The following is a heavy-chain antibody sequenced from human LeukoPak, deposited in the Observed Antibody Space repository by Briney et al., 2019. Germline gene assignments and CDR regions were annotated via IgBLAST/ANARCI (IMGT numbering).Heavy chain of an antibody. CDR2: IYFTGSA. Sequence: SETLSLTCTVSGGSISNYYWNWIRQPPGEGLEWIGYIYFTGSAIYNPSLKSRLTTSVDTSKNQFSLRLSSVTAADTAVYYCARDIFSCSGGKCYYNDAFDVWGQGTMVTVSS. J-gene: IGHJ3*01. CDR3: ARDIFSCSGGKCYYNDAFDV. D-gene: IGHD2-15*01. V-gene: IGHV4-59*01. CDR1: GGSISNYY.